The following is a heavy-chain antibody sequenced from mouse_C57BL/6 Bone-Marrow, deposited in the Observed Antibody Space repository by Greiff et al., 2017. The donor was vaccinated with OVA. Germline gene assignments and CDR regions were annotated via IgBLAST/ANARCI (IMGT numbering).Heavy chain of an antibody. Sequence: QVQLKQSGAELARPGASVKLSCKASGYTFTSYGISWVKQRTGQGLEWIGEIYPRSGNTYYNEKFKGKATLTADKSSSTAYMVLRSLTSEDSAVYFCTLYAYDENSFDYWGQGTTLTVSS. CDR1: GYTFTSYG. D-gene: IGHD2-2*01. J-gene: IGHJ2*01. V-gene: IGHV1-81*01. CDR3: TLYAYDENSFDY. CDR2: IYPRSGNT.